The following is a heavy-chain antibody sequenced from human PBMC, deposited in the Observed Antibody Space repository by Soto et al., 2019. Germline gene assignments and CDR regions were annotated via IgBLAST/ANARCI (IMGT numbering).Heavy chain of an antibody. D-gene: IGHD3-3*01. CDR3: ARDSVGRGYVYHYGMDV. CDR2: ISYDGSNE. J-gene: IGHJ6*02. Sequence: PGESLKISCAASGFTFSSYGIHWVRQAPGKGLEWVAVISYDGSNEYYADSVKGRFTISRDNSKNTLYLQMSGLRVEDTAVYYCARDSVGRGYVYHYGMDVWGQGTTVTISS. CDR1: GFTFSSYG. V-gene: IGHV3-33*01.